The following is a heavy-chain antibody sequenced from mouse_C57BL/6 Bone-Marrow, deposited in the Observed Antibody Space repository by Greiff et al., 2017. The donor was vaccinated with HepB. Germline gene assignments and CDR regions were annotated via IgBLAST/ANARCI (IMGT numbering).Heavy chain of an antibody. D-gene: IGHD4-1*01. CDR3: ARHEDDWDYFDY. V-gene: IGHV1-62-2*01. J-gene: IGHJ2*01. CDR1: GYTFTEYT. CDR2: FYPGSGSI. Sequence: VKVVESGAELVKPGASVKLSCKASGYTFTEYTIHWVKQRSGQGLEWIGWFYPGSGSIKYNEKFKDKATLTADKSSSTVYMELSRLTSEDSAVYVCARHEDDWDYFDYWGQGTTLTVSS.